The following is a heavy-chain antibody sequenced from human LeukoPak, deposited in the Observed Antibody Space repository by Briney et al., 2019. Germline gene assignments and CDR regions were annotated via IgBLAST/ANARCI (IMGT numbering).Heavy chain of an antibody. Sequence: PSETLSLTCTISGASISGFYWSWIRQPPGKGPEWIGEINHIGSTNYNPSLKSRVTISVDTSKNQFSLRLSSVTAADTAVYYCARGTDGLLWFGELFTPHFDYWGQGTLVTVSS. V-gene: IGHV4-34*01. CDR1: GASISGFY. CDR2: INHIGST. CDR3: ARGTDGLLWFGELFTPHFDY. J-gene: IGHJ4*02. D-gene: IGHD3-10*01.